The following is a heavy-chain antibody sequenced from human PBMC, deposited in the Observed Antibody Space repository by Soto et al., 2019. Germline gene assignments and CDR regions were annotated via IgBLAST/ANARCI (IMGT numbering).Heavy chain of an antibody. J-gene: IGHJ6*02. CDR3: ARRRYCGYDCYHKHYYGMDV. D-gene: IGHD2-21*02. Sequence: QVQLVQSGAEVKKPGSSVEVSCRASGDTFSSYTVNWVRQAPGRGLEWLGRIIPVLGTTDYAQKFKGRVTITADKSTNIVYMELSSLRSEDRAVYYCARRRYCGYDCYHKHYYGMDVWGQGTTVTVAS. CDR1: GDTFSSYT. V-gene: IGHV1-69*08. CDR2: IIPVLGTT.